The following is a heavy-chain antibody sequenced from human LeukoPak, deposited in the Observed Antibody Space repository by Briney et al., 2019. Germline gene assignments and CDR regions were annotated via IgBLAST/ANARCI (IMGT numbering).Heavy chain of an antibody. CDR3: ARAPYYYDSSGYPY. J-gene: IGHJ4*02. V-gene: IGHV3-48*01. CDR1: GFTFSSYS. Sequence: GGSLRLSCAASGFTFSSYSMNWVRHGPGKGLEWVSYISSSSSTIYYADSVKGRFTISRDNAKNSLYLQMNSLRAEDTAVYYCARAPYYYDSSGYPYWGQGTLVTVSS. CDR2: ISSSSSTI. D-gene: IGHD3-22*01.